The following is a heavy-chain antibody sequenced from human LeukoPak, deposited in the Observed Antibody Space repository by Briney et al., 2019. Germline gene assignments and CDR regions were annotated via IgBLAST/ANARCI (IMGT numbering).Heavy chain of an antibody. CDR2: IYHSGST. CDR3: ASTPYCTNGVCRHYYFDY. D-gene: IGHD2-8*01. Sequence: SQTLSLTCAVSGGSISSGGYSWSWIRQPPGKGLEWIRYIYHSGSTYYNPSLKSRVTISVDRSKNQFSLKLSSVTAADTAVYYCASTPYCTNGVCRHYYFDYWGQGTLVTVSS. J-gene: IGHJ4*02. CDR1: GGSISSGGYS. V-gene: IGHV4-30-2*01.